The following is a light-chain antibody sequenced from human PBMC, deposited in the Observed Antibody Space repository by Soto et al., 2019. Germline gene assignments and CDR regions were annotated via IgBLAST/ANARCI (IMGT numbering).Light chain of an antibody. CDR1: QSVSSK. V-gene: IGKV3-15*01. CDR2: DAS. Sequence: EIVMTQSPATLSVSPGERATLSCRASQSVSSKLAWYQQKPGQAPRLLIYDASTRATGIPARFSGSGSGTEFTLTISSLQSEDFAVYYCQQSNTWPWTFGQGTNVEIK. CDR3: QQSNTWPWT. J-gene: IGKJ1*01.